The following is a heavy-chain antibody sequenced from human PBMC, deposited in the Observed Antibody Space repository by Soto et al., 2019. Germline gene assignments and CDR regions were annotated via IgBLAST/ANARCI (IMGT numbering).Heavy chain of an antibody. Sequence: QVQLQQWGAGLLKPSETLSLTCAVYGGSFSGYYWSWIRQPPGKGLEWIGEINHSGSTNYNPSLKSRVTISVDSSKNQFSLKLSSVTAADTAVYYCARHAGIGGARKQRSDYWGQGTLVTVSS. CDR3: ARHAGIGGARKQRSDY. CDR2: INHSGST. J-gene: IGHJ4*02. CDR1: GGSFSGYY. V-gene: IGHV4-34*01. D-gene: IGHD6-25*01.